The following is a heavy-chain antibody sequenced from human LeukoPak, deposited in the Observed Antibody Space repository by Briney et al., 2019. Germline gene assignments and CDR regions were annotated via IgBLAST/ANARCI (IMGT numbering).Heavy chain of an antibody. Sequence: ASVRVSCKASGYTFTNYHMHWVRQAPGQGLEWLGLVKPKSGDSDFVQKFRGRVTVTTDVSTTTIHMELSNLISDDTAVYYCARDRGVPGPGNALDIWGQGTMVTVSS. J-gene: IGHJ3*02. CDR1: GYTFTNYH. D-gene: IGHD2-8*01. V-gene: IGHV1-2*06. CDR3: ARDRGVPGPGNALDI. CDR2: VKPKSGDS.